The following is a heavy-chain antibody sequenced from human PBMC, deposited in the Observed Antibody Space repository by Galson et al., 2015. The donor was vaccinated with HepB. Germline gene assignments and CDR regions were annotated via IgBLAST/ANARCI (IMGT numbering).Heavy chain of an antibody. CDR2: IWYDGSNK. CDR1: GFIFSNYG. Sequence: SLRLSCAGSGFIFSNYGMHWVRQAPGKGLEWVAVIWYDGSNKFYADSVKGRFTISRDNSKNTVYLQMKSLRVEDTSVYYCARAGREELDYDDSSAVMVHGMDVWGQGTTVSVSS. CDR3: ARAGREELDYDDSSAVMVHGMDV. J-gene: IGHJ6*02. V-gene: IGHV3-33*01. D-gene: IGHD3-22*01.